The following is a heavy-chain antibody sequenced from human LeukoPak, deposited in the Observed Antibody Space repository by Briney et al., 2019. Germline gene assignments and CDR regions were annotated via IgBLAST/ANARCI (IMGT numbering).Heavy chain of an antibody. CDR1: GFTFSNAW. V-gene: IGHV3-15*01. Sequence: GGSLRLSCAASGFTFSNAWMSWVRQAPGKGLEWVGRIKSKTDGGTTDYAAPVKGRFTISRDDSKNTLYLQMNSLKTEDTAVYYCTRAEITMVRGVIISRDAFDIWGQGTMVTVSS. D-gene: IGHD3-10*01. CDR2: IKSKTDGGTT. J-gene: IGHJ3*02. CDR3: TRAEITMVRGVIISRDAFDI.